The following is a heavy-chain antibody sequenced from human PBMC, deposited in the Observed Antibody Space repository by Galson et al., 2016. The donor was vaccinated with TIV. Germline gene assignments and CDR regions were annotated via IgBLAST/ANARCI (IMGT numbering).Heavy chain of an antibody. D-gene: IGHD5-18*01. Sequence: SVKVSCKASGDTSSSYPFNWVRQAPGQGLEWVGGFIPLFGTANYAQKFQGRVTISADESTSTLYMEVRSLRSEDTAVYYCAEDRNTAMDTYHYYYGMDVWGQGTTVIISS. J-gene: IGHJ6*02. CDR3: AEDRNTAMDTYHYYYGMDV. CDR2: FIPLFGTA. V-gene: IGHV1-69*13. CDR1: GDTSSSYP.